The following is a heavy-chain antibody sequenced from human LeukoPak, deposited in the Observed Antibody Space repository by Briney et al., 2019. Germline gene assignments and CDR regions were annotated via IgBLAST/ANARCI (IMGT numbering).Heavy chain of an antibody. V-gene: IGHV1-58*02. Sequence: SVKVSCKASGFTFTSSAMQWVRQARGQRLEWIGWIVVGSGNTNYAQKFQERVTITRDMSTSTAYMGLSSLRSEDTAVYYCAADLSSGYFDFDYWGQGTLVTVSS. D-gene: IGHD3-22*01. J-gene: IGHJ4*02. CDR1: GFTFTSSA. CDR2: IVVGSGNT. CDR3: AADLSSGYFDFDY.